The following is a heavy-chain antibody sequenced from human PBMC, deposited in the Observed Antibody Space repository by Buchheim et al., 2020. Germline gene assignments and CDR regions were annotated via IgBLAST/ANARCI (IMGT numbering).Heavy chain of an antibody. CDR3: RGYSYGYFVRDY. V-gene: IGHV3-11*06. CDR1: GFTFSDYY. Sequence: QVQLVESGGGLVKPGGSLRLSCAASGFTFSDYYMSWIRQAPGKGLEWVSYISSSSSYTNYADSVQGRFTISRDNAQKSLSLQMNSLRAEDTAVYYCRGYSYGYFVRDYWGQGTL. CDR2: ISSSSSYT. J-gene: IGHJ4*02. D-gene: IGHD5-18*01.